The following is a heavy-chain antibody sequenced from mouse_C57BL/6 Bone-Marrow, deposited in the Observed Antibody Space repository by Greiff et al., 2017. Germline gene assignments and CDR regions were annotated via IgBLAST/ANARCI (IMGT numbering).Heavy chain of an antibody. D-gene: IGHD2-4*01. V-gene: IGHV1-22*01. CDR3: ARRGFYYDYDENAMDY. Sequence: VHVKQSGPELVKPGASVKMSCKASGYTFTDYNMHWVKQSHGKSLEWIGYINPNNGGTSYNQKFKGKATLTVNKSSSTAYMELRSLTSEDSAVYYCARRGFYYDYDENAMDYWGQGTAVTVSS. CDR2: INPNNGGT. CDR1: GYTFTDYN. J-gene: IGHJ4*01.